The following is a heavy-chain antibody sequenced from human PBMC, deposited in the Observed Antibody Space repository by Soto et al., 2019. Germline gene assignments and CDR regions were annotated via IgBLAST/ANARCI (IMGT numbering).Heavy chain of an antibody. V-gene: IGHV3-48*02. Sequence: EVQLVESGGGLKQPGGSLRLSCAASGFTFRSYSMNWVRQAPGKGLGWVSYISSSNRTINYADSVKGRFIISRDNAKNSLYLQMHSLRDEDTAVYYCAREGWPLLQTGMDVWGQGTTVTVSS. J-gene: IGHJ6*02. CDR2: ISSSNRTI. CDR3: AREGWPLLQTGMDV. D-gene: IGHD2-15*01. CDR1: GFTFRSYS.